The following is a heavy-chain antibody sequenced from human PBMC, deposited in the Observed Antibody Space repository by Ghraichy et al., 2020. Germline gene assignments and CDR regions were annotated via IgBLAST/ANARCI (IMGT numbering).Heavy chain of an antibody. CDR1: GFTFSSFE. CDR2: ISSGGNTM. D-gene: IGHD3-22*01. J-gene: IGHJ4*02. V-gene: IGHV3-48*03. CDR3: ARAFKSDSSVYFYLDY. Sequence: LSLTCAASGFTFSSFEMNWVRQAPGKGLEWIAYISSGGNTMYYADSLKGRFTISRDNAKNSLYLQMNSLGAEDTAIYYCARAFKSDSSVYFYLDYWGQGTLVTVSS.